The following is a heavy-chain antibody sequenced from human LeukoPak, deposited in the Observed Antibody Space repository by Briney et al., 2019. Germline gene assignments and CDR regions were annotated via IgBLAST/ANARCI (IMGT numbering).Heavy chain of an antibody. Sequence: PSETLSLTCTVSGGSISSYYWSWIRQPPGKGLEWIGYIYYSGSTNYNSSLKSRVTISVDTSKNQFSLKLSSVTAADTAVYYCARLRPYGSGSYFFDPWGQGTLVTVSS. V-gene: IGHV4-59*08. D-gene: IGHD3-10*01. J-gene: IGHJ5*02. CDR1: GGSISSYY. CDR2: IYYSGST. CDR3: ARLRPYGSGSYFFDP.